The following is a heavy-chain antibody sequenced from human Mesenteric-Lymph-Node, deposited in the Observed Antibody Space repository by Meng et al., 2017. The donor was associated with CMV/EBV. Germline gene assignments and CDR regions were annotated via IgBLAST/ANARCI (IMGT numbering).Heavy chain of an antibody. V-gene: IGHV3-15*07. CDR2: VKSASADGAA. CDR3: TTGWDQYFDF. D-gene: IGHD1-26*01. Sequence: EVQLVESGGGLVKPGGSLRLSCVASDFTLNGAWMNWVRQAPGKGLEWVGRVKSASADGAADAAAPVKGRFTVSRDDSRKTVHLQMDNLKIEDTAVYYCTTGWDQYFDFWGQGALVTVSS. J-gene: IGHJ4*02. CDR1: DFTLNGAW.